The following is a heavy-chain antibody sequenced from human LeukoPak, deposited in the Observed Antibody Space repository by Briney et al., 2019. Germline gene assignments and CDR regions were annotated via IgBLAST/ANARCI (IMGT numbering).Heavy chain of an antibody. D-gene: IGHD3-9*01. J-gene: IGHJ4*02. CDR2: INPTSGGT. CDR3: ARGRAYYDILTGYYTGDY. CDR1: GYTFTGYY. V-gene: IGHV1-2*02. Sequence: ASVKVSCKASGYTFTGYYMHWVRQAPGQGLEWMGWINPTSGGTNYAQKFQGRVTMTRDTSISTAYMELSRLRSDDTAVYYCARGRAYYDILTGYYTGDYWGQGTLVTVSS.